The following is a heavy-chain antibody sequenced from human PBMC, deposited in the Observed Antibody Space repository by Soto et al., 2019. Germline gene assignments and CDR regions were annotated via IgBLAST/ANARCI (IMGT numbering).Heavy chain of an antibody. Sequence: QVQLGESGGGVVQPGKSLRLSCAASGFTFSTYGIHWVRQAPGKGLEGVALISYDGGSKYYGDSVKGRFIISRDNSHNTVSLQMNSLRADDTAVYFCAKEQLAMTVVVADYFDSWGQGTLVTVSS. CDR2: ISYDGGSK. CDR3: AKEQLAMTVVVADYFDS. V-gene: IGHV3-30*18. D-gene: IGHD3-22*01. J-gene: IGHJ4*02. CDR1: GFTFSTYG.